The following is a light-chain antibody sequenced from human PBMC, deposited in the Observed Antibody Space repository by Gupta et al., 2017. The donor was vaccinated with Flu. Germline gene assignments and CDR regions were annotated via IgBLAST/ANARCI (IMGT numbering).Light chain of an antibody. V-gene: IGLV3-21*02. CDR2: EDS. J-gene: IGLJ3*02. CDR3: QVWDSSRGQLV. CDR1: NIGSKS. Sequence: SYVLAQPPSVSVAPGQTATITCGGNNIGSKSVYWYQQKPGQAPVLVVSEDSDRPSRIPERFSGSNAGNTATLNISRVEAGDEADYDCQVWDSSRGQLVLGGGTKLTVL.